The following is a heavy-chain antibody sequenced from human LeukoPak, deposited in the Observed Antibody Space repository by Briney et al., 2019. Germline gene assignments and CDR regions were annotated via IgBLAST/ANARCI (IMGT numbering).Heavy chain of an antibody. CDR1: GGSISSSNW. CDR2: IYHSGNT. CDR3: ARDTFSSGSSNY. D-gene: IGHD3-22*01. V-gene: IGHV4-4*02. Sequence: SGTLSLTCTVSGGSISSSNWWNWVRQPPGKGLEWIGQIYHSGNTYYSPSLKRRVTISIDKSENRLSLKLTSVTAADTAVYYCARDTFSSGSSNYWGQGTLVTVSS. J-gene: IGHJ4*02.